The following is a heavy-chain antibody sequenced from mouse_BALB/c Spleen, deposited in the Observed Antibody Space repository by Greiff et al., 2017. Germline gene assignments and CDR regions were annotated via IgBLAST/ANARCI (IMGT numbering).Heavy chain of an antibody. V-gene: IGHV5-12-1*01. CDR3: ARQYGYYAMDY. Sequence: EVQRVESGGGLVKPGGSLKLSCAASGFAFSSYDMSWVRQTPEKRLEWVAYISSGGGSTYYPDTVKGRFTISRDNAKNTLYLQMSSLKSEDTAMYYCARQYGYYAMDYWGQGTSVTVSS. CDR2: ISSGGGST. D-gene: IGHD2-10*02. CDR1: GFAFSSYD. J-gene: IGHJ4*01.